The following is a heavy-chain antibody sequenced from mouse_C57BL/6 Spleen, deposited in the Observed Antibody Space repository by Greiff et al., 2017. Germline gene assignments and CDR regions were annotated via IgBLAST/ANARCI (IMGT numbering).Heavy chain of an antibody. CDR1: GFTFSDAW. J-gene: IGHJ4*01. CDR3: TRGSSYYSMDY. D-gene: IGHD1-1*01. Sequence: EVMLVESGGGLVQPGGSMKLSCAASGFTFSDAWMDWVRQSPEKGLEWVAEIRNKANNHATYYAESVKGRLTISRDDSKSSVYLQMNSLRAEDTGVYYCTRGSSYYSMDYWGQGTSVTVSS. CDR2: IRNKANNHAT. V-gene: IGHV6-6*01.